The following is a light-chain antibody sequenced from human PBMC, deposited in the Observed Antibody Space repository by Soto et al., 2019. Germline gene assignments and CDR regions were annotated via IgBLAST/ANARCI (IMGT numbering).Light chain of an antibody. CDR2: GAS. J-gene: IGKJ1*01. Sequence: EIVITQSPATLSVSPGERATLSCRASQSVSSNLAWYQQKGGQAPRLLIYGASTRATGIPARFSGSGSGTKFTLTLSSXQSEDFAVYFCQQFNNWPQTFGQGTKVDIK. CDR1: QSVSSN. CDR3: QQFNNWPQT. V-gene: IGKV3-15*01.